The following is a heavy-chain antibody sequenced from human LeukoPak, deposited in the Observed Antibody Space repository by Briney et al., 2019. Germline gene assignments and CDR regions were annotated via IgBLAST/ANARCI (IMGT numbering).Heavy chain of an antibody. CDR3: ARRRDGYDS. J-gene: IGHJ5*01. CDR1: GYTFTDYH. D-gene: IGHD5-24*01. V-gene: IGHV1-2*02. CDR2: INPSSTAA. Sequence: ASVKVSCKASGYTFTDYHIHWVRQAPGQGLEWMGWINPSSTAAYYARKFQGRVRMTRDTSISSAYMELRSLKSDDTAVYYCARRRDGYDSWGQGTLVTVSS.